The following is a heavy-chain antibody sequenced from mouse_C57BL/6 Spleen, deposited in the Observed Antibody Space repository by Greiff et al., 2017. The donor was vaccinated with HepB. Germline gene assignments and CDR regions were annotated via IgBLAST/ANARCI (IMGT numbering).Heavy chain of an antibody. D-gene: IGHD4-1*01. CDR3: ARRNWDVHYFDY. V-gene: IGHV1-82*01. Sequence: QVQLKQSGPELVKPGASVKISCKASGYAFRSSWMNWVKQRPGKGLEWIGRIYPGDGDTNYNGKFKGKATLTADKSSSTAYMQLSSLTSEDSAVYFCARRNWDVHYFDYWGQGTTLTVSS. CDR1: GYAFRSSW. CDR2: IYPGDGDT. J-gene: IGHJ2*01.